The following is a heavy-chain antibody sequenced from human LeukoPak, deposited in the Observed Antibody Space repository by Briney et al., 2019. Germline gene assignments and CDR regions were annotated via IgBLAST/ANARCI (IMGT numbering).Heavy chain of an antibody. CDR1: GFAFNTYA. CDR3: TKDVMTGYSSGWYFGY. Sequence: GGSLRLSCAASGFAFNTYAMSWVRQAPGEGLEWVSLSSGSDDSTHYADSVKGRFIMSRDETENTLYLQLNSLRVEDTAVYYCTKDVMTGYSSGWYFGYWGQGALVTVSS. CDR2: SSGSDDST. V-gene: IGHV3-23*01. D-gene: IGHD6-19*01. J-gene: IGHJ4*02.